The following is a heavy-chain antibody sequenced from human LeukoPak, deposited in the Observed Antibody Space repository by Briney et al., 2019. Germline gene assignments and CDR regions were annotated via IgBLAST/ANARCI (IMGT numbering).Heavy chain of an antibody. D-gene: IGHD3-3*01. CDR3: ARGSRLGVVGRDAFDI. V-gene: IGHV3-21*01. Sequence: IPGGTLRLSCVASGFSFSSDGMSWVRQAPGRGLEWVSSISISSNYIYYPDALKGRFTISRDNAKNSLYLQMNSLRAEDTAVYYCARGSRLGVVGRDAFDIWGQGTMVTVSS. J-gene: IGHJ3*02. CDR1: GFSFSSDG. CDR2: ISISSNYI.